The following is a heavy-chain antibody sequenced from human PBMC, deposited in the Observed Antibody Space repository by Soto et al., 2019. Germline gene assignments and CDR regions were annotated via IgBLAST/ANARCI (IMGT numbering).Heavy chain of an antibody. CDR3: AKNWNYLDY. CDR1: GFTFSSYG. Sequence: GGSLRLSCAASGFTFSSYGMHWVRQAPGKGLEWVALISYDGSNEYYPDSVRGRFTISRDNSKNTLYLQMNSLSSEDTAVYYCAKNWNYLDYWGQGTLVTVSS. V-gene: IGHV3-30*18. D-gene: IGHD1-1*01. CDR2: ISYDGSNE. J-gene: IGHJ4*02.